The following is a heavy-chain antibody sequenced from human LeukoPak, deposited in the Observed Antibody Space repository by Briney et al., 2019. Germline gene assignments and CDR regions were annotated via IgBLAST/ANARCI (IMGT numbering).Heavy chain of an antibody. V-gene: IGHV4-31*03. Sequence: SQTLSLTCTLSGGSISSGGYSSSWIRQHPGKGLEWIGYIYYSVSTYYNPSLKSRGTISEDTSKNQFSLKQTSVTAADTAVYYCARANNYDFWSGYYDVLYFDYWGQGTLVTVSS. CDR2: IYYSVST. D-gene: IGHD3-3*01. CDR1: GGSISSGGYS. J-gene: IGHJ4*02. CDR3: ARANNYDFWSGYYDVLYFDY.